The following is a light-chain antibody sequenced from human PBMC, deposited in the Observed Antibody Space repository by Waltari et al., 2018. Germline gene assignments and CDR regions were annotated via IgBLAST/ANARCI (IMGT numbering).Light chain of an antibody. J-gene: IGLJ2*01. CDR3: SSYAGTTLNVV. Sequence: QSALTQPAAVSGSPGQSITISCTGTSSDVGAYNYVSWYQQHPGKAPKILIYEVNKRPAAISHRFCGAKSGNTASLTISGLQAEDEADYHCSSYAGTTLNVVVSGGTKLTVL. CDR1: SSDVGAYNY. CDR2: EVN. V-gene: IGLV2-14*03.